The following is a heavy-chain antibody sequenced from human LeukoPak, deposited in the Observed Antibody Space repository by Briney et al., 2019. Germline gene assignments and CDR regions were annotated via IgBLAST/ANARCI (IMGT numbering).Heavy chain of an antibody. D-gene: IGHD2-15*01. V-gene: IGHV3-66*01. CDR1: GFSVRSNY. CDR2: IYSGGAT. Sequence: PGGSLRLSCAVSGFSVRSNYMSWVRQPPGKGLEWVSVIYSGGATKHADSVKGRFIISRDNSKNTSYLQMNNLRAEDTAVHYCAREKKCSGGSCYGDAFDIWGQGTMVTVSS. J-gene: IGHJ3*02. CDR3: AREKKCSGGSCYGDAFDI.